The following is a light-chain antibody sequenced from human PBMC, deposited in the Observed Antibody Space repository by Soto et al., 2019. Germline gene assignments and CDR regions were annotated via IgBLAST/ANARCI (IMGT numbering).Light chain of an antibody. CDR1: SSDIGAYNY. CDR3: CAYGGSSNYV. Sequence: QSVLTQPASVSGSPGQSITISCTGSSSDIGAYNYVSWFQQYPGKAPKLIISEVSNRPSGVSNRFSGSKSGTAASLTISGLQTEDEADYYCCAYGGSSNYVFGTGTKV. V-gene: IGLV2-14*01. CDR2: EVS. J-gene: IGLJ1*01.